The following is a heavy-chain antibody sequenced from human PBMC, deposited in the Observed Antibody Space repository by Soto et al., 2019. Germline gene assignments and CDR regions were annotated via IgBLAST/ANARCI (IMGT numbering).Heavy chain of an antibody. D-gene: IGHD2-2*01. J-gene: IGHJ5*02. V-gene: IGHV3-30-3*01. CDR2: ISYDGSNE. CDR3: ARAGLHCSSTSCYAGWFDP. CDR1: GFTFSSYA. Sequence: QVQLVESGGGVVQPGRSLRLSCAASGFTFSSYAMHWVRQAPGKGLELVAVISYDGSNEYYADSVKGRFTISRDNSKNTLYLQMNSLRAEDTAVYYCARAGLHCSSTSCYAGWFDPWGQGTLVTVSS.